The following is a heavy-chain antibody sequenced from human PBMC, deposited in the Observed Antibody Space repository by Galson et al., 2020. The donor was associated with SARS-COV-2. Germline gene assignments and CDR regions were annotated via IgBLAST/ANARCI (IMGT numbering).Heavy chain of an antibody. CDR2: ISSNGGTS. CDR1: GFIFSDYA. J-gene: IGHJ5*02. D-gene: IGHD2-15*01. V-gene: IGHV3-64D*06. CDR3: LSDSVTRQNH. Sequence: GRSLRLSCSASGFIFSDYAMHWVRQAPGKGLKYVSAISSNGGTSFYADSVNGRFTMARDNSRNMFYRQMTALRPEDTAFYYWLSDSVTRQNHWGQGTLGTVSS.